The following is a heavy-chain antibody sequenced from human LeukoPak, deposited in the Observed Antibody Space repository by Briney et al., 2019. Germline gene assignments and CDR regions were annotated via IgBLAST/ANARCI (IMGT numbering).Heavy chain of an antibody. D-gene: IGHD3-22*01. V-gene: IGHV4-34*01. CDR2: INHSGST. CDR1: GGSFSGYY. CDR3: ASRTYYYDSSGYYFNY. J-gene: IGHJ4*02. Sequence: DPSETLSFTCAVYGGSFSGYYWSWIRQPPGKGLEWIGEINHSGSTNYNPSLKSRVTISVDTSKNQFSLKLSSVTAADTAVYYCASRTYYYDSSGYYFNYRGQGTLVTVSS.